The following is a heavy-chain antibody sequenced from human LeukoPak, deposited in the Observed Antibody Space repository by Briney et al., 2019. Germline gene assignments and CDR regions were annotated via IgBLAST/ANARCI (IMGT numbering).Heavy chain of an antibody. CDR2: IYYSGST. V-gene: IGHV4-39*01. CDR1: GGSISSSSYY. Sequence: SETLSLTCTVSGGSISSSSYYWGWLRQPPGKGLEWIGSIYYSGSTYYNPSLKSRVTISVDTSKNQFSLKLSSVTAADTAVYYCARHYYGSGSYYEVQPGYYYYYMDVWGKGTTVTISS. CDR3: ARHYYGSGSYYEVQPGYYYYYMDV. D-gene: IGHD3-10*01. J-gene: IGHJ6*03.